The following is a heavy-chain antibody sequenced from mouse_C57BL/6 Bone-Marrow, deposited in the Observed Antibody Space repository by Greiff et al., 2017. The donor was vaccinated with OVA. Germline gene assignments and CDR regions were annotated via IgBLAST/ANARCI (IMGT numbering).Heavy chain of an antibody. D-gene: IGHD2-5*01. CDR2: IHPNCGST. J-gene: IGHJ4*01. Sequence: VQLQQSGAELVKPGASVKLSCKASGYTFTSYWMHWVKQRPGQGLEWIGMIHPNCGSTNYNEKFKSKATLPVDKSSSTAYVQLSSLTSEDAAVYYCARESNSGWGQGTAVTVSA. CDR3: ARESNSG. V-gene: IGHV1-64*01. CDR1: GYTFTSYW.